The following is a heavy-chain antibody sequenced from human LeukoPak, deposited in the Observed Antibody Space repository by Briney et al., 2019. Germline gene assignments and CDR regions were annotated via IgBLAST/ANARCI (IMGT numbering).Heavy chain of an antibody. Sequence: GASVKVSCKASGYTFTSNGISWVRQAPGQGLEWMGWISTNNGDTKYGKKFQGRVIMTTDTSTSTAYMEVRSLRSDDTGVYYCARDDDYNPLVHWGQGTLVTVSS. CDR2: ISTNNGDT. CDR3: ARDDDYNPLVH. D-gene: IGHD4/OR15-4a*01. V-gene: IGHV1-18*01. J-gene: IGHJ4*02. CDR1: GYTFTSNG.